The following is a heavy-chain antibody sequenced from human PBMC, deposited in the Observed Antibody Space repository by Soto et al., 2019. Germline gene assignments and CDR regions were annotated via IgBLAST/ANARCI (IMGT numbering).Heavy chain of an antibody. CDR3: XXXXXXXXXXXXXXXX. J-gene: IGHJ4*02. CDR2: IDPSDSYT. CDR1: GYSLTSYW. Sequence: EVQLVQSGAEVKKPGESLRISCKGSGYSLTSYWMSWVRQMHGKGLEWMGRIDPSDSYTNYSPSFQGHVTISADKSXSTXYLXWXXXXXXXXXXXXXXXXXXXXXXXXXXXXXXGQGTLVTVSS. V-gene: IGHV5-10-1*01.